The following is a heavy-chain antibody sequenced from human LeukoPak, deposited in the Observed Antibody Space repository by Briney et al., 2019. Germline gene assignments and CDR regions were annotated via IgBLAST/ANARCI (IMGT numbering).Heavy chain of an antibody. CDR1: GGSISSGSYY. V-gene: IGHV4-39*07. Sequence: PSETLSLTCTVSGGSISSGSYYWGWIRQPPEKGLEWIGSIYYSGSTYYNPSLKSRVTISVDTSKNQFSLKLSSVTAADTAVYYCAREMDCSGGSCYGGENWFDPWGQGTLVTVSS. D-gene: IGHD2-15*01. J-gene: IGHJ5*02. CDR2: IYYSGST. CDR3: AREMDCSGGSCYGGENWFDP.